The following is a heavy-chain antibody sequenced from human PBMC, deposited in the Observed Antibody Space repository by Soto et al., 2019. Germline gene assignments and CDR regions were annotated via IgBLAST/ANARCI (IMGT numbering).Heavy chain of an antibody. J-gene: IGHJ4*02. CDR2: IYWDDDK. V-gene: IGHV2-5*02. CDR1: GFSLSTSGVG. CDR3: AHRRGGSVAAAGYFYY. D-gene: IGHD6-13*01. Sequence: QITLKESGPTLVKPTQTLTLTCTFSGFSLSTSGVGVGWIRQPPGKALEWLALIYWDDDKRYSPSLKSRLTNTKDTSKNQVVLTMTNMDPVDTATYYCAHRRGGSVAAAGYFYYWGQGTLVTVSS.